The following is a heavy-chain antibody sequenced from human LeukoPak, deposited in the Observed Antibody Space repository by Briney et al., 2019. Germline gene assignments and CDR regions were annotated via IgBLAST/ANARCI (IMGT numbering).Heavy chain of an antibody. CDR2: INHSGST. J-gene: IGHJ6*03. D-gene: IGHD6-13*01. V-gene: IGHV4-34*01. CDR3: AVGIAAAGTRNYYHMDV. Sequence: SETLSLTCAVYGGSFSGYYWSWIRQPPGKGLEWIGEINHSGSTNYNPSLKSRVTISVDTSKNQFSLKLSSVTAADTAVYYCAVGIAAAGTRNYYHMDVWGKGTTVTVSS. CDR1: GGSFSGYY.